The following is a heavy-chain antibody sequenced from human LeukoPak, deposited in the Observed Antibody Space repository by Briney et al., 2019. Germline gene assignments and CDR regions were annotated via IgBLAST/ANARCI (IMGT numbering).Heavy chain of an antibody. Sequence: GASVKVSCKASGGTFSSYAISWVRQAPGQGLEWMGGIIPIFGTANYAQKFQGRVTITADESTSTAYMELSSLRSEDTAVYYCARRSEQEQQLVNAFDIWGQGTMVTVSS. CDR1: GGTFSSYA. J-gene: IGHJ3*02. V-gene: IGHV1-69*13. CDR3: ARRSEQEQQLVNAFDI. D-gene: IGHD6-13*01. CDR2: IIPIFGTA.